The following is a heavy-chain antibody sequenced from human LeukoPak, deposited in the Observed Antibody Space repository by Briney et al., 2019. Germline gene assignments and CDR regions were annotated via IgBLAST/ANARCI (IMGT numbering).Heavy chain of an antibody. J-gene: IGHJ4*02. V-gene: IGHV3-20*04. CDR2: INWSVGTI. CDR3: ARAPFYYDSSGYPYFDG. Sequence: GGSLRLSCAASGVTFENYGMTCVRQAPGKGLEWVSHINWSVGTIDYADSVKGRLTISRDNAKRSLYLQMNSLPAEDTALYYCARAPFYYDSSGYPYFDGWGQGNLVTVSS. CDR1: GVTFENYG. D-gene: IGHD3-22*01.